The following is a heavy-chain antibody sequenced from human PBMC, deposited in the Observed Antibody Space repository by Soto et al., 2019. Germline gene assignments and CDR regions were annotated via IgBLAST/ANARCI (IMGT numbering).Heavy chain of an antibody. J-gene: IGHJ3*02. CDR3: ARDRFYYGPSNDAFDI. Sequence: ASVKVSCKASGYTFTSYGISWVRQAPGQGLEWMGWISAYNGNTNYAQKLQGRVTMTTDTSTSTAYMELRSLRSDDTAVYYCARDRFYYGPSNDAFDIWGQGTMVTVSS. V-gene: IGHV1-18*01. D-gene: IGHD3-10*01. CDR2: ISAYNGNT. CDR1: GYTFTSYG.